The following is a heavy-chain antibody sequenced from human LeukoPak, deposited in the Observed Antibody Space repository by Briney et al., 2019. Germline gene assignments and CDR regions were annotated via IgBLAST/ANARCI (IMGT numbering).Heavy chain of an antibody. J-gene: IGHJ4*02. CDR3: ARDKRGYSYGYFDY. V-gene: IGHV4-59*01. CDR2: IYYSGST. D-gene: IGHD5-18*01. CDR1: GGSISSYY. Sequence: SETLSLTCTVSGGSISSYYWSWIRQPPGKGLEWIGYIYYSGSTNYNPSLKSRVAISVDTSKNQFSLKLSSVTAADTAVYYCARDKRGYSYGYFDYWGQGTLVTVSS.